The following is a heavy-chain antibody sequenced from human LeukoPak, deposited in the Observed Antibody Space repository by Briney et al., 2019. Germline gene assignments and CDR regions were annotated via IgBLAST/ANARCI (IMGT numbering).Heavy chain of an antibody. CDR3: AQTRGDSSGYPPVGY. CDR1: GFTISSYG. Sequence: GGSLRLSCAASGFTISSYGMNWVRQAPPTGQELVSAISGSGGSTYYADAVKGRFTISRDNSKNTLYLQMNSLRAEDTAVYYCAQTRGDSSGYPPVGYWGQGTLVTVSS. J-gene: IGHJ4*02. D-gene: IGHD3-22*01. V-gene: IGHV3-23*01. CDR2: ISGSGGST.